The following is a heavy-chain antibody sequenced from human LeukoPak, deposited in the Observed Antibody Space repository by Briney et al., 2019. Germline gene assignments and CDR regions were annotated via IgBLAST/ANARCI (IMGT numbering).Heavy chain of an antibody. J-gene: IGHJ6*02. CDR2: TYYRSKWYN. CDR1: GDSVSSNSAP. Sequence: SQTLSLTCAISGDSVSSNSAPWNWITQSPSRGLEWLGRTYYRSKWYNDYAVSVKSRITINPDTSKNQFSMQLNSVTPEDTAVYFSARVGAYSGYDTNPYYYGMDVWGQGTTVTVSS. CDR3: ARVGAYSGYDTNPYYYGMDV. V-gene: IGHV6-1*01. D-gene: IGHD5-12*01.